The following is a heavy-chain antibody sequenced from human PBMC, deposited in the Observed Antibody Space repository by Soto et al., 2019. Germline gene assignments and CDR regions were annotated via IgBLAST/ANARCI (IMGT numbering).Heavy chain of an antibody. V-gene: IGHV4-39*01. D-gene: IGHD2-21*02. CDR2: IYYSGST. CDR1: GGSISSSSYY. CDR3: ARYNVGLLIAH. J-gene: IGHJ4*02. Sequence: SETLSLTCTVSGGSISSSSYYWGWIRQPPGKGLEWIGSIYYSGSTYYNPSLKSRVTISVDTSKNQFSLKLSSVTAADTAMYYCARYNVGLLIAHWGQGTLVTVSS.